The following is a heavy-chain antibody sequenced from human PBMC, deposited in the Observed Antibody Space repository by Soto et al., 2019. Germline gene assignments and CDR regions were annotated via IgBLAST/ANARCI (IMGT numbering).Heavy chain of an antibody. CDR1: GGSISSGGYY. Sequence: SETLSLTCTVSGGSISSGGYYWSWIRQHPGKGLEWIGYIYYSGSTYYNPSLKSRVTISVDTSKNQFSLKLSSVTAADTAVYYCARESRPGSSGWSAPFDYWGQGTLVTVSS. CDR2: IYYSGST. J-gene: IGHJ4*02. D-gene: IGHD6-19*01. V-gene: IGHV4-31*03. CDR3: ARESRPGSSGWSAPFDY.